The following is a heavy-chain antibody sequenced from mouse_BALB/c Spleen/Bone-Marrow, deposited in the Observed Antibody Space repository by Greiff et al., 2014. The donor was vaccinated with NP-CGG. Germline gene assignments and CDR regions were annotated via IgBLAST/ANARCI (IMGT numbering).Heavy chain of an antibody. J-gene: IGHJ2*01. Sequence: VQLQESGAELVKPGASVKLSCKASGYTFTSYYMYWVKQRPGQGLEWIGEINPSNGGTNFNEKFKSRATLIVDKSSSTAYMQLSSLTSEDSAVYYCTRGRTWDFDYWGQGTTLTVSS. CDR3: TRGRTWDFDY. D-gene: IGHD4-1*01. V-gene: IGHV1S81*02. CDR2: INPSNGGT. CDR1: GYTFTSYY.